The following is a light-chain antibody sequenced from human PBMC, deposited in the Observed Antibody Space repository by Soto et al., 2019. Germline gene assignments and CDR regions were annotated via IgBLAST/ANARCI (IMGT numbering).Light chain of an antibody. CDR2: GAS. V-gene: IGKV3-15*01. Sequence: EIVMTQSPATLSVSPGERATLSCRASQSVSSNLAWYQQKPGQAPRLLIYGASTRATGIPARFSGSGSGTDFTLNISSLQPEDFATYYCQQSYSSPSTFGQGTKVDIK. CDR3: QQSYSSPST. CDR1: QSVSSN. J-gene: IGKJ1*01.